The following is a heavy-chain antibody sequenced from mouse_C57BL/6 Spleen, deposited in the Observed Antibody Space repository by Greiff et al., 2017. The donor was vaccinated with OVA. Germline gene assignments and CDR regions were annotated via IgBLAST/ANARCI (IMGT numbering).Heavy chain of an antibody. CDR1: GFTFSSYA. CDR3: ARYDYDYAMDY. Sequence: EVQRVESGGGLVKPGGSLKLSCAASGFTFSSYAMSWVRQTPEQRLEWVATISDGGSYTYYPDNVKGRFTISRDNAKNNLYLQMSHLKSEDTAMYYCARYDYDYAMDYWGQGTSVTVSS. D-gene: IGHD2-4*01. J-gene: IGHJ4*01. V-gene: IGHV5-4*01. CDR2: ISDGGSYT.